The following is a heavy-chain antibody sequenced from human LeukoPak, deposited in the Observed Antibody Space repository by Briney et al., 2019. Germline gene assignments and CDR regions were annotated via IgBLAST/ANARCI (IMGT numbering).Heavy chain of an antibody. J-gene: IGHJ4*02. D-gene: IGHD6-19*01. CDR3: ARQHSSGWLLDY. V-gene: IGHV4-39*01. CDR1: GGSISSSTYY. Sequence: SETLSLTCTVSGGSISSSTYYWGWIRQPPGKGLEWIESLYYSGSTYYNPSLKSRVTISEDTSKNQFSLKLSSVTAADTAVYYCARQHSSGWLLDYWGQGTLVTVSS. CDR2: LYYSGST.